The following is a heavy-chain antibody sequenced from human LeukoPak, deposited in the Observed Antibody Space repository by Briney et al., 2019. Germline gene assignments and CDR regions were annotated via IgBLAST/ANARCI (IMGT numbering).Heavy chain of an antibody. CDR3: AIRLGYCSSTSCYGAFDI. CDR1: GGSISSSYW. CDR2: IYHSGST. D-gene: IGHD2-2*01. Sequence: SETLSLTCAVSGGSISSSYWWSWVRQPPGKGLEWIGEIYHSGSTNYNPSLKSRVTISVDKSKNQFSLKLSSVTAADTAVYYCAIRLGYCSSTSCYGAFDIWGQGTMVTVSS. V-gene: IGHV4-4*02. J-gene: IGHJ3*02.